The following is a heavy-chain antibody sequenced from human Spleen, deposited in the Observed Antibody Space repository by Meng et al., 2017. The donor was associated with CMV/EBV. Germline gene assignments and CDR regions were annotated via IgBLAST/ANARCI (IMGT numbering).Heavy chain of an antibody. CDR1: GSTFHNIC. CDR2: IRAYNGNT. D-gene: IGHD1-26*01. V-gene: IGHV1-18*01. Sequence: GESGCGANKPVGSVDVSCKCSGSTFHNICTNWGRQAPGQGHEWMGWIRAYNGNTNYAQTLQGRVTMTTATSTSTAYMELGSLRSDDTAVYYCARVEVGITSGDYWGQGTLVTVSS. CDR3: ARVEVGITSGDY. J-gene: IGHJ4*02.